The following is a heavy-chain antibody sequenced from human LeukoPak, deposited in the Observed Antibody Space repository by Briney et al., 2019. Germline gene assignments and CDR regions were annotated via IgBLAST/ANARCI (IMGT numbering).Heavy chain of an antibody. D-gene: IGHD3-9*01. Sequence: PSETLSLTCTVSGGSISSYYWSWIRQPPGKGLEWIGYIYYSGSTNYNPSLKSRVTISVDTSKNQFSLKLSSVTAADTAVYYCARVEGEDDISENYYFDYWGQGTLVTVSS. CDR1: GGSISSYY. CDR3: ARVEGEDDISENYYFDY. CDR2: IYYSGST. J-gene: IGHJ4*02. V-gene: IGHV4-59*01.